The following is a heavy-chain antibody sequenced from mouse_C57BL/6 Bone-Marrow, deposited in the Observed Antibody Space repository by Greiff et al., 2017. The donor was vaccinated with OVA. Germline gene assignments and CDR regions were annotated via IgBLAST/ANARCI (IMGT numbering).Heavy chain of an antibody. Sequence: QQSCPASGYTFTSYWMQWVKQRPGQGLEWIGEIDPSDSYTNYNQKFKGKATLTVDTSSSTAYMQLSSLTSEDSAVYYCARWITTVLPYWYFDVWGTGTTVTVSS. V-gene: IGHV1-50*01. J-gene: IGHJ1*03. CDR2: IDPSDSYT. CDR3: ARWITTVLPYWYFDV. D-gene: IGHD1-1*01. CDR1: GYTFTSYW.